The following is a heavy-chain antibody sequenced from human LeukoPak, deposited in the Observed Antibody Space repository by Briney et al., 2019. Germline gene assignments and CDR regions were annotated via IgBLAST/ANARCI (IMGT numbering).Heavy chain of an antibody. CDR3: ARDRDPGYYDTNGYRRVNAFDI. J-gene: IGHJ3*02. V-gene: IGHV3-74*01. CDR1: GFTFSSYG. CDR2: INSDGSST. Sequence: GGSLRLSCAASGFTFSSYGMHWVRQAPGKGLVWVSRINSDGSSTSYADSVKGRFTISRDKAKNTLYLQMNSLRAEDTAVYYCARDRDPGYYDTNGYRRVNAFDIWGQGTMVTVSS. D-gene: IGHD3-22*01.